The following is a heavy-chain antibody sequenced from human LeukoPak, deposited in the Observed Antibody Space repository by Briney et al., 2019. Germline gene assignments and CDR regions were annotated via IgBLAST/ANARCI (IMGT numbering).Heavy chain of an antibody. CDR1: GFTFSSHA. D-gene: IGHD3-9*01. J-gene: IGHJ4*02. CDR2: ISGSGGST. Sequence: GGSLRLSCAASGFTFSSHAMSWVRQAPGKGLEWVSAISGSGGSTYYADSVKGRFTISRDNSKNTLYLQMNSLRAEDTAVYYCAKEPGTYYDILTGYLALYYFDYWGQGTLVTVSS. CDR3: AKEPGTYYDILTGYLALYYFDY. V-gene: IGHV3-23*01.